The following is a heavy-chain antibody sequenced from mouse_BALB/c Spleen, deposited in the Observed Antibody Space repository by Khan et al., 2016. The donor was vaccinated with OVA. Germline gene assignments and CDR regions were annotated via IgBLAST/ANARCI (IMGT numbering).Heavy chain of an antibody. CDR2: ISNLAYSI. CDR3: ERLYYGSSWAY. CDR1: GFTFSDYG. D-gene: IGHD1-1*01. Sequence: EVQLVESGGGLVQPGGSRKLSCAASGFTFSDYGMAWVRQAPGKGPEWVAFISNLAYSIYSADTVTGRFTISRENAKNTLYLEMSSLRSEDTAMYYGERLYYGSSWAYGGQGTLGTVSA. J-gene: IGHJ3*01. V-gene: IGHV5-15*02.